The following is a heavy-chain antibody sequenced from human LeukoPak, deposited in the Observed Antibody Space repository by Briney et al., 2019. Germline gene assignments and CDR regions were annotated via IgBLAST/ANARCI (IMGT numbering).Heavy chain of an antibody. Sequence: PGVSLRLSCAASGFTFSSYWMHWVRQAPGKGLVWVSRINSDGSSTSYADSVKGRFTISRDNAKNTPYLQMNSLRAEDTAVYYCAREYYYGSGSYGYWGQGTLVTVSS. D-gene: IGHD3-10*01. CDR2: INSDGSST. CDR3: AREYYYGSGSYGY. CDR1: GFTFSSYW. V-gene: IGHV3-74*01. J-gene: IGHJ4*02.